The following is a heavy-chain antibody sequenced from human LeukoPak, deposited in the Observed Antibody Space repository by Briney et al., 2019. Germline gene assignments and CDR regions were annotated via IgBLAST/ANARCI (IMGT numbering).Heavy chain of an antibody. CDR2: ISSSSSYT. D-gene: IGHD3-22*01. CDR3: ARDRGYYVSSDYSHWV. V-gene: IGHV3-11*05. CDR1: GFSFSDFY. Sequence: WGSLTLSCTASGFSFSDFYWSWIRQAPGKGLEWVSYISSSSSYTNYADSVKGRFTISRDNAKNSLYLQMNSLRAEDTAVYYCARDRGYYVSSDYSHWVWGPERMFTVSS. J-gene: IGHJ3*01.